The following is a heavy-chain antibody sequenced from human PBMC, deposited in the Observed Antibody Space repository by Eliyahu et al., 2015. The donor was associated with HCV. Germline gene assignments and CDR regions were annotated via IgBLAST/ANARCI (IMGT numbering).Heavy chain of an antibody. CDR2: IYPGDSDT. D-gene: IGHD3-22*01. CDR1: GYSFITYW. CDR3: ARRKYYDRSGYYGGEGQYYFDN. Sequence: EVQLVQSGAEVKKPGESLKISCKGSGYSFITYWIGWVRQMPGKGLEWMGIIYPGDSDTRYSPSFQGQVTISTDKSISTAYLQWSSLKASDTAMYYCARRKYYDRSGYYGGEGQYYFDNWGQGTLTPSPQ. V-gene: IGHV5-51*01. J-gene: IGHJ4*02.